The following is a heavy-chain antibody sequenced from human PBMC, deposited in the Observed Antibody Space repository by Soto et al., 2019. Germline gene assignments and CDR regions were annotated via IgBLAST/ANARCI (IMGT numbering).Heavy chain of an antibody. V-gene: IGHV4-59*08. Sequence: SETLSLTCTVSGGSISSYYWSWIRQPPGKGLEWIGYIYYSGSTNYNPSLKSRVTISADTSKNQFSLKLSSVTAADTAVYYCARQGSDYIWGSYAFDIWGQGTMVTVSS. J-gene: IGHJ3*02. CDR2: IYYSGST. D-gene: IGHD3-16*01. CDR1: GGSISSYY. CDR3: ARQGSDYIWGSYAFDI.